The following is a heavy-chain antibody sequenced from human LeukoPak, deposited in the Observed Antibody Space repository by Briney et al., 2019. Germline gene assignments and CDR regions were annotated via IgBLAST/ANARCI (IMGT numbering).Heavy chain of an antibody. Sequence: GGSLRLSCAASGFTFNSFGMHWVRQAPGKGLEWVAFIWYDGSIKYYADSVKGRFTMSRDNSKNTLYLQMNSLRAEDTPVYYCAKDARYYGSGSYRHFDYWGQGTLVTVSS. CDR1: GFTFNSFG. J-gene: IGHJ4*02. CDR3: AKDARYYGSGSYRHFDY. CDR2: IWYDGSIK. V-gene: IGHV3-30*02. D-gene: IGHD3-10*01.